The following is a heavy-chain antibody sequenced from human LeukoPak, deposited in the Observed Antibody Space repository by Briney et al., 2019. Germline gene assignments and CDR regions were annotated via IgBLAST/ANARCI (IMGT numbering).Heavy chain of an antibody. J-gene: IGHJ6*02. D-gene: IGHD2-2*01. CDR2: ISAYNGNT. CDR1: GYTFTSYG. V-gene: IGHV1-18*01. Sequence: ASVKVSCKASGYTFTSYGISWVRQAPGQGLEWMGWISAYNGNTNYAQKFQGRVTITADESTSTAYMELSSLRSEDTAVYYCARDPSDCSSTSCQGEDYYYGMDVWGQGTTVTVSS. CDR3: ARDPSDCSSTSCQGEDYYYGMDV.